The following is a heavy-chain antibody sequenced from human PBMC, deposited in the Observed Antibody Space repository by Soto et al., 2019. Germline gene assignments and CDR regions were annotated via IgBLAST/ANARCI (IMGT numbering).Heavy chain of an antibody. CDR1: GFSLSTNGVG. J-gene: IGHJ4*02. CDR2: IYWDDDK. CDR3: AHSPRITMYDH. Sequence: QITLKESGPPLVKPTQTLTLTCTFSGFSLSTNGVGVGWIRQPPGKALEWLALIYWDDDKRYSPSLKSRLTIAKEPSKHRVDLTMANMAPVDKATYYCAHSPRITMYDHWGQGTLVTVSS. D-gene: IGHD3-10*02. V-gene: IGHV2-5*02.